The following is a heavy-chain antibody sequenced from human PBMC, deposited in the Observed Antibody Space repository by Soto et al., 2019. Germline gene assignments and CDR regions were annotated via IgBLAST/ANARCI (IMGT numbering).Heavy chain of an antibody. CDR2: ISNDGSKK. V-gene: IGHV3-30-3*01. CDR1: GFTFTSYA. Sequence: GGSLRLSCAASGFTFTSYAMNWVRQTPGKGLEWVAGISNDGSKKYYPDSVKGRFTISRDNSKNTLYLQLNSLTPEDTAVYFCARAXHYCGGGACYSGDAFDFWGQGTMVTVSS. D-gene: IGHD2-15*01. J-gene: IGHJ3*01. CDR3: ARAXHYCGGGACYSGDAFDF.